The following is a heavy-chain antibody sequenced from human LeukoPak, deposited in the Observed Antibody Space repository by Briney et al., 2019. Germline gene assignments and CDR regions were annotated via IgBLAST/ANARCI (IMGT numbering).Heavy chain of an antibody. D-gene: IGHD3-10*01. Sequence: ASLKVSCKASVYTFTNYGFSWVRQAPGQGLEWMGWTSTHNGNKMYAQSLQGRVTVTTDTSTSTTYMELTSLRSDDTAVDYCARDLRRGSYYDGHYLDFWGQGTLVTVSS. J-gene: IGHJ4*02. CDR2: TSTHNGNK. V-gene: IGHV1-18*01. CDR1: VYTFTNYG. CDR3: ARDLRRGSYYDGHYLDF.